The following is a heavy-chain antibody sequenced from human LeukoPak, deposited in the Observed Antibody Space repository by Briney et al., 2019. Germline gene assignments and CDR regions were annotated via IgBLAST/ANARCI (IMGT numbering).Heavy chain of an antibody. J-gene: IGHJ4*02. CDR1: GYSISSGYY. D-gene: IGHD3-3*01. Sequence: SETLSLTCAVSGYSISSGYYWGWIRQPPGKGLEWIGSIYHSGSTYYNPSLKSRVTISVDTSKNQFSLKLSSVTAADTAVCYCARQRDVLRFLEWLLYSDYWGQGTLVTVSS. CDR3: ARQRDVLRFLEWLLYSDY. V-gene: IGHV4-38-2*01. CDR2: IYHSGST.